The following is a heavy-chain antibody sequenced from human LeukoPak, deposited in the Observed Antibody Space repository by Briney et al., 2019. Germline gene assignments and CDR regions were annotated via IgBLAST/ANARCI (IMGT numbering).Heavy chain of an antibody. V-gene: IGHV3-7*01. J-gene: IGHJ6*03. D-gene: IGHD7-27*01. CDR1: GFSFTNYW. Sequence: GGSLRLSCGASGFSFTNYWMGWVRQAPGKGLEWVANIKQDGTEKYYVDSVKGRFTISRDKAKNSLYLQMNSLRAEDTAVYYCARDANGDHYHYYMDAWGKGTTVTISS. CDR3: ARDANGDHYHYYMDA. CDR2: IKQDGTEK.